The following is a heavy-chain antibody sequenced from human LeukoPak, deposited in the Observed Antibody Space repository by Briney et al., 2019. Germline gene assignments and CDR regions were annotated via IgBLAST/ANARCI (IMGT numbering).Heavy chain of an antibody. D-gene: IGHD1-26*01. CDR3: ARGRGSYFLYYFDY. J-gene: IGHJ4*02. V-gene: IGHV4-34*01. CDR1: GGSISSYY. Sequence: SETLSLTCTVSGGSISSYYWSWIRQPPGKGLEWIGEINHSGSTNYNPSLKSRVTISVDTSKNQFSLKLSSVTAADTAVYYCARGRGSYFLYYFDYWGQGTLVTVSS. CDR2: INHSGST.